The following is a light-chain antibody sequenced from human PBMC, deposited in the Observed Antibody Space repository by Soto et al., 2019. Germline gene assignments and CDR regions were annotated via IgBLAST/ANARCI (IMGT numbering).Light chain of an antibody. CDR3: AAWDDSLNGYV. J-gene: IGLJ1*01. CDR2: GYT. Sequence: QSVLTQPPSVSGAPGQTVTISCAGTSSNIGSNYDVHWYQHLPGTAPKLLIFGYTNRPSGVPDRFSGSKSGTSASLAITGLQSEDEAAYYCAAWDDSLNGYVFGTGTKVTVL. CDR1: SSNIGSNYD. V-gene: IGLV1-40*01.